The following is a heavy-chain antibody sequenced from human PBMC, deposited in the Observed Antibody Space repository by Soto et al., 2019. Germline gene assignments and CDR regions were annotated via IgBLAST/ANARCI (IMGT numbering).Heavy chain of an antibody. D-gene: IGHD2-15*01. CDR2: ISYDGSNK. Sequence: GGSLRLSCAASGFTFSSYGMHWVRQAPGKGLEWVAVISYDGSNKYYADSVKGRFTISRDNSKNTLYLQMNSLRAEDTAVYYCAKDGIFGIVVVVAAHYFDYWGQGTLVTVSS. CDR1: GFTFSSYG. J-gene: IGHJ4*02. CDR3: AKDGIFGIVVVVAAHYFDY. V-gene: IGHV3-30*18.